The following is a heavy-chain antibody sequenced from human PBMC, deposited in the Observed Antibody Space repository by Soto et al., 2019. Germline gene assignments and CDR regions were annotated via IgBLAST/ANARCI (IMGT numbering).Heavy chain of an antibody. J-gene: IGHJ3*02. CDR3: ARATTDHDAFDI. CDR2: ISAYNGNT. V-gene: IGHV1-18*01. D-gene: IGHD1-1*01. CDR1: GYTFTSYG. Sequence: ASVKVSCKASGYTFTSYGISWVRQAPGQGLEWMGWISAYNGNTNYVQKLQGRVTMTTDTSTSTAYMELRSLRSDDTAVYYCARATTDHDAFDIWGQGTMVTVSS.